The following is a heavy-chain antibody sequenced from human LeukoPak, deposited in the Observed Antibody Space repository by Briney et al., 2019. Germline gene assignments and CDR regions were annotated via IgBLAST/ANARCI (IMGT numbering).Heavy chain of an antibody. CDR3: AKYRDFSTWHYFDY. Sequence: GGSLRLSCAASGFTFSNYAMSWVRQAPGKGLEWVSAIGGSGGSTSFADSVKGRFTISRDNSKNTLYLQMHSLRAEDTAVYYCAKYRDFSTWHYFDYWGQGTLVTVSS. CDR1: GFTFSNYA. V-gene: IGHV3-23*01. CDR2: IGGSGGST. D-gene: IGHD6-13*01. J-gene: IGHJ4*02.